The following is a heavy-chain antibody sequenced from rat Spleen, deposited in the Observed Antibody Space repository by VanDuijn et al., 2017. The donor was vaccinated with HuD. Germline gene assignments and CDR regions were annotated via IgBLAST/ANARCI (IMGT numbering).Heavy chain of an antibody. J-gene: IGHJ4*01. CDR1: GFSLTNYG. Sequence: QVQLKESGPVLVQASETLSLTCTVSGFSLTNYGVIWVRQSPGKGLEWMGILWGDGNTDYNSALKSRLSINRDTSKSQVFLNMNSLQTDDTAIYYCARRFITTGVMDAWGQGASVTVSS. V-gene: IGHV2S75*01. CDR3: ARRFITTGVMDA. CDR2: LWGDGNT. D-gene: IGHD1-10*01.